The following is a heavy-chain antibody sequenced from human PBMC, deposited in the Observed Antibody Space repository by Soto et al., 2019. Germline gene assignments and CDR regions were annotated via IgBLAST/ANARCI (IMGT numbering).Heavy chain of an antibody. CDR2: INAGNGNT. D-gene: IGHD6-19*01. J-gene: IGHJ5*02. Sequence: ASVKVSCKASGYTFTSYAMHWVRQAPGQRLEWMGWINAGNGNTKYSQKFQGRVTITRDTSASTAYMELSSLRSEDTAVYYCARESEYSSGWYNWFDPWGQGTLVTVSS. CDR1: GYTFTSYA. CDR3: ARESEYSSGWYNWFDP. V-gene: IGHV1-3*01.